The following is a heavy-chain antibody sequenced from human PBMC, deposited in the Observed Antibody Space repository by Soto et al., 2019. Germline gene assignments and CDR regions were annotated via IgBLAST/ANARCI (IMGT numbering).Heavy chain of an antibody. V-gene: IGHV3-23*01. J-gene: IGHJ5*02. CDR2: ITGSGGST. Sequence: GGSLRLSCAASGFTFGSYAMSWVRQSPGKGLEWVSAITGSGGSTYYTDSVEGRFSISRDNSKNTVYLQMNSLRAEDTAVYYCAKTTGPEHLTGTTRVNRFDPWGQGTMVTVYS. CDR1: GFTFGSYA. CDR3: AKTTGPEHLTGTTRVNRFDP. D-gene: IGHD1-7*01.